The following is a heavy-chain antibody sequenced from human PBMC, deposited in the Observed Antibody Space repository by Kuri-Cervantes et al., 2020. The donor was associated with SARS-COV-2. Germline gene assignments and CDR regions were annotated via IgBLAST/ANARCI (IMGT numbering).Heavy chain of an antibody. V-gene: IGHV1-69*02. CDR2: IIPILGIA. J-gene: IGHJ6*03. D-gene: IGHD2-15*01. CDR1: GGTFSSYT. CDR3: ARVVVGYCSGGSCPGYMDV. Sequence: SVKVSCKASGGTFSSYTITWVRQAPGQGLEWMGRIIPILGIANYAQKFQGRVTITADKSTSTVYMELSSLRSEDTAVYYCARVVVGYCSGGSCPGYMDVWGKGTTVTVSS.